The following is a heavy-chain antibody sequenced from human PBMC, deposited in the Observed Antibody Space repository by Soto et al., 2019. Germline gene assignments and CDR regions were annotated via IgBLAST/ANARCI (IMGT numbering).Heavy chain of an antibody. CDR2: IHYSGNA. Sequence: PSETLSLTCSVSGGSISSYYWSWIRQPPGKGLEWIGYIHYSGNANYNPSLKSRVTISVDTSKNQFSLKLTSVTAADAAVYYCVRDFFDSSDYTTNWFDPWGQGTLVTVSS. V-gene: IGHV4-59*08. D-gene: IGHD3-22*01. J-gene: IGHJ5*02. CDR1: GGSISSYY. CDR3: VRDFFDSSDYTTNWFDP.